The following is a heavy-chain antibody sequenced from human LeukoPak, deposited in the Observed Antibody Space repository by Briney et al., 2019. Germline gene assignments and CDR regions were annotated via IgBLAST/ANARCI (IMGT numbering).Heavy chain of an antibody. Sequence: GGSLRLSCAASGLTFSNYWMTWVRQAPGKGLEWVANIKHDGSEDYYLDSVKGRFTISRDDAKSSMWLQMNSLRAEDTAVYYCAKEEWLVQLDYYYYMDVWGKGTTVTISS. V-gene: IGHV3-7*03. CDR3: AKEEWLVQLDYYYYMDV. CDR1: GLTFSNYW. J-gene: IGHJ6*03. CDR2: IKHDGSED. D-gene: IGHD6-19*01.